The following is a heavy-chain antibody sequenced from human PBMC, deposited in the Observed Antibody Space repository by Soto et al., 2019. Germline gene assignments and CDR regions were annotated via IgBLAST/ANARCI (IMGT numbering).Heavy chain of an antibody. D-gene: IGHD3-10*01. V-gene: IGHV3-23*01. J-gene: IGHJ4*02. CDR3: GKDLGRHDVGAFDC. Sequence: EVQLLESGGGLVQPGGSLRVSCAASGFTFSSHAMGWVRQAPGKGLEWVSAISASGGTPYYADSVKGRFTISIDNSRNSVYLQMNNLRADDTAGYHWGKDLGRHDVGAFDCWGQGSLVSVSS. CDR2: ISASGGTP. CDR1: GFTFSSHA.